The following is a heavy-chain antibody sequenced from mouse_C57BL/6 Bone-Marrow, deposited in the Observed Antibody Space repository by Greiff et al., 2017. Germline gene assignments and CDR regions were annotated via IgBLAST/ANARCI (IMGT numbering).Heavy chain of an antibody. J-gene: IGHJ2*01. Sequence: VQLQQPGAELVKPGASVKMSCPASGYTFTSYWITWVKQRPGQGLEWIGDIYPTSGRTNYNEKFKSKAILTVDTSSNPAYMQLSSRTSEDSAVFYCARSGPLGRSVDYWGQGTTLTVSS. CDR1: GYTFTSYW. V-gene: IGHV1-55*01. CDR3: ARSGPLGRSVDY. CDR2: IYPTSGRT. D-gene: IGHD4-1*01.